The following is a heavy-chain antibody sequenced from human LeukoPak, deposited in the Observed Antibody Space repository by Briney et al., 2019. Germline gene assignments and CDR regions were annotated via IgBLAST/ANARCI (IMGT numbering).Heavy chain of an antibody. CDR3: ASPAPTYSGSYYFRAFDI. J-gene: IGHJ3*02. CDR2: IIPIFGTA. D-gene: IGHD1-26*01. Sequence: GASVKVSCKASGGTFSSYAISWVRQAPGQGLEWMGGIIPIFGTANYAQKFQGRVTITADESTSTAYMELSSLRSEDTAVYYCASPAPTYSGSYYFRAFDIWGQGTMVTVSS. V-gene: IGHV1-69*13. CDR1: GGTFSSYA.